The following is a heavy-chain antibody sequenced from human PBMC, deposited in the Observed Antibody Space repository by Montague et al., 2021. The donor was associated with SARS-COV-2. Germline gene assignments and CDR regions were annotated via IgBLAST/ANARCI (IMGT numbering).Heavy chain of an antibody. CDR3: ASPKDRRYTYTWQTRWYFDL. CDR2: IGGSAEST. V-gene: IGHV3-23*01. J-gene: IGHJ2*01. CDR1: GFTFSSYA. D-gene: IGHD2-2*02. Sequence: SLRLSCAASGFTFSSYAMGWVRQAPGKGLEWVSGIGGSAESTYYGDSVKGRFTISRDNFKNTLYLQMNSLRAEDTAVYYCASPKDRRYTYTWQTRWYFDLWGRGTLVTVSS.